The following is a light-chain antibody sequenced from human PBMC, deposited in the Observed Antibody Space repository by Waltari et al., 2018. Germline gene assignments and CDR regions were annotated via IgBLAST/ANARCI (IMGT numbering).Light chain of an antibody. Sequence: QSALTQPASVSGSPGQSITISCIGTSHNVRRSNLVSWYQQFPGKAPKPIIYEVSKRPSGVSNRFSGSKSGNTASLTISGLQAEDEADYYCCLYGGSSILKVFGGGTKLTVL. J-gene: IGLJ2*01. V-gene: IGLV2-23*02. CDR3: CLYGGSSILKV. CDR1: SHNVRRSNL. CDR2: EVS.